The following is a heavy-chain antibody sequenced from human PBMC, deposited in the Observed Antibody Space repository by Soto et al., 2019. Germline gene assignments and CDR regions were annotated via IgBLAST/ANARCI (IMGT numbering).Heavy chain of an antibody. Sequence: GESLKISCKGSGYSFTSYWIGWVRQMPGKGLEWIGIIYPGDYDTRYSPSFQGQATISADKSIRTAYLQWSSLKASATAMYYCASCCGDEYYFDYWGQGTLVPVSS. CDR3: ASCCGDEYYFDY. V-gene: IGHV5-51*01. CDR2: IYPGDYDT. J-gene: IGHJ4*02. D-gene: IGHD2-21*02. CDR1: GYSFTSYW.